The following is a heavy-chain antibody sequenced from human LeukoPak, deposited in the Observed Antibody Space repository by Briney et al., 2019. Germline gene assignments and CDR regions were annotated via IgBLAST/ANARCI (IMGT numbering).Heavy chain of an antibody. D-gene: IGHD3-10*01. CDR3: AKPGRSFTSGY. V-gene: IGHV3-23*01. J-gene: IGHJ4*02. CDR1: GFTFSSYD. CDR2: ISGSGGST. Sequence: PGGSLRLTCAASGFTFSSYDMSWVRQAPGKGLEWVSEISGSGGSTYYADSVKGRFTISRDNSKNTLYLQMNSLRAEDTAVYYCAKPGRSFTSGYWGQGTLVTVSS.